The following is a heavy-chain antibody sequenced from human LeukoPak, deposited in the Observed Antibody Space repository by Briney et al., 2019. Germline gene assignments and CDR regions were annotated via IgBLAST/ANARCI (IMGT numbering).Heavy chain of an antibody. V-gene: IGHV3-23*01. CDR2: ISGGGGSS. D-gene: IGHD4-17*01. CDR3: AKSHYAEES. J-gene: IGHJ5*02. Sequence: GGSLRLSCAASGFTFSNYAMTWVRQGPGKGLEWVSGISGGGGSSYYADSVQGRFTISRDNSKNTMSLQMNGLRVEDTAVYYCAKSHYAEESWGQGTLVTVSS. CDR1: GFTFSNYA.